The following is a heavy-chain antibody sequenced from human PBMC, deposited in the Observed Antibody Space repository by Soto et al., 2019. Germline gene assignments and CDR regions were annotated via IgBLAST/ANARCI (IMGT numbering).Heavy chain of an antibody. CDR3: ARVRHDGDYDGGWFDP. V-gene: IGHV1-18*01. Sequence: QVQLVQSGAEVKKPGASVKVSCKASGSTFTSYVSSWLRQAPGQGLEWMGWISADNGNTNYAQKLQGRVTMTTDTSPSTAYMELRSLRADYTAVYYCARVRHDGDYDGGWFDPWGQGTLVTVSS. D-gene: IGHD4-17*01. J-gene: IGHJ5*02. CDR2: ISADNGNT. CDR1: GSTFTSYV.